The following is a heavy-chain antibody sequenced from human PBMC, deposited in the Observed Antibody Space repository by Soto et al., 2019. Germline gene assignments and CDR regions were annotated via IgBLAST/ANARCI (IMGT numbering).Heavy chain of an antibody. V-gene: IGHV4-59*01. CDR3: ARAGGPEYFQH. D-gene: IGHD2-15*01. Sequence: SETLSLTCTVSGGSISSYYWSWIRQPPGKGLEWIGYIYYSGSTNYNPSLKSRVTISVDTSKNQFSLKLSSVTAADTAVYYCARAGGPEYFQHWGQGTLVTVSS. CDR2: IYYSGST. CDR1: GGSISSYY. J-gene: IGHJ1*01.